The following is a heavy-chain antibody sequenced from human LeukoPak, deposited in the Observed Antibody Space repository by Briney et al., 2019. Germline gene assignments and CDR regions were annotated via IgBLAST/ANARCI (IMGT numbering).Heavy chain of an antibody. CDR3: ARRRPYCSSTSCYWGEFDY. J-gene: IGHJ4*02. Sequence: SETLSLTCTVSGGSISSSSYYWGWIRQPPGKGLEWIGSIYYSGSTYYNPSLKSRVTISVDTSKNQFSLKLSSVTAADTAVYYCARRRPYCSSTSCYWGEFDYWGQGTLVTVSS. CDR1: GGSISSSSYY. V-gene: IGHV4-39*01. D-gene: IGHD2-2*01. CDR2: IYYSGST.